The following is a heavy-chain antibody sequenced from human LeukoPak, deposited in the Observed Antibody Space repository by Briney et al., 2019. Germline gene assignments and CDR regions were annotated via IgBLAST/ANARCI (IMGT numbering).Heavy chain of an antibody. CDR2: VYYTGVT. CDR1: GASMTSSY. V-gene: IGHV4-59*01. J-gene: IGHJ4*02. D-gene: IGHD5-24*01. Sequence: SETLSLTCNVSGASMTSSYWSWIRQPPGQGLEWIVYVYYTGVTNYNPSLKGRVIISLDTARNQLSLKLGSVTAADTAVYYCARGAGRDGGYWGQGTLVTVSS. CDR3: ARGAGRDGGY.